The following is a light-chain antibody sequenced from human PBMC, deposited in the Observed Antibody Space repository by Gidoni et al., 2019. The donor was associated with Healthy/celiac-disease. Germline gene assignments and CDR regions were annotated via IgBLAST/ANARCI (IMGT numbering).Light chain of an antibody. CDR2: AAS. CDR3: QQLNRIFT. V-gene: IGKV1-9*01. Sequence: DIQLTQSPSFLSASVGDRVTITCRASQGISSYLAWYQQKPGKAPKLLIYAASTLQSGVPSRFSGSGAGTEFTLTISSLQPEDFATYYCQQLNRIFTFXPXTKVDIK. CDR1: QGISSY. J-gene: IGKJ3*01.